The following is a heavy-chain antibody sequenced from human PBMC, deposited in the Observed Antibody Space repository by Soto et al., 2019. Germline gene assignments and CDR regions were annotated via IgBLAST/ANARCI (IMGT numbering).Heavy chain of an antibody. CDR3: ARAAYSGSPIDH. CDR2: LYHSGST. V-gene: IGHV4-39*01. D-gene: IGHD1-26*01. J-gene: IGHJ1*01. Sequence: SETLSLTCTVSDDSISSRTYYWAWIRQPPGKGLEWIGYLYHSGSTYYAPSVNSRATMSVDTSKKQLSLKLTSVTAADTAVYYCARAAYSGSPIDHWGQGTLVTVSS. CDR1: DDSISSRTYY.